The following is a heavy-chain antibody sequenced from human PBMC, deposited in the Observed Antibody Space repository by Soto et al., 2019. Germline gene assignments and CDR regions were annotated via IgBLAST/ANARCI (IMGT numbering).Heavy chain of an antibody. V-gene: IGHV4-39*01. CDR2: IYYSGST. J-gene: IGHJ6*02. Sequence: QLQLQESGPGLVKPSETLSLTCTVSGGSISSSSYYWGWIRQPPGKGLEWIGSIYYSGSTYYNPSLKSRVTISVDTSKNQFSLKLSSVTAADTAVYYCARLRVEGSGYDIPSYYYYYGMDVWGQGTTVTVSS. D-gene: IGHD5-12*01. CDR3: ARLRVEGSGYDIPSYYYYYGMDV. CDR1: GGSISSSSYY.